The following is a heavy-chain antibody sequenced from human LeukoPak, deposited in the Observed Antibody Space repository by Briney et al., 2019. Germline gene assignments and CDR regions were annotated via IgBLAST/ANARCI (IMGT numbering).Heavy chain of an antibody. CDR2: IKQDGSEK. CDR1: GFTFSSYW. J-gene: IGHJ4*02. Sequence: GGSLRLSCAASGFTFSSYWMNWVRQAPGKGLEWVANIKQDGSEKYYVDSVKGRFTISRDNAKNSLYLQMNSLRAEDTAVYYCARVGVPGGFWSGYYPVDYWGQGTLVTVSS. CDR3: ARVGVPGGFWSGYYPVDY. V-gene: IGHV3-7*01. D-gene: IGHD3-3*01.